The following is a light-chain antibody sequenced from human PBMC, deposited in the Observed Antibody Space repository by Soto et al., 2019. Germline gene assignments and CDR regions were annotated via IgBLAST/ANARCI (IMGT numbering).Light chain of an antibody. CDR1: QSVSSY. V-gene: IGKV3-11*01. CDR2: DAS. Sequence: EIVLTQSPATLSLSPGERATLSCRASQSVSSYLAWYQQKPGQAPRLLIYDASNRATGIPARFSGSGSGTDFPLTISSLEPEDFAVYYFQQRSNWPTFGQGTRLEIK. CDR3: QQRSNWPT. J-gene: IGKJ5*01.